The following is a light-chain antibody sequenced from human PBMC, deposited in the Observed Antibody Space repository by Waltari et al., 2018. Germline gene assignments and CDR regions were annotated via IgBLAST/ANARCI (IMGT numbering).Light chain of an antibody. CDR2: HAS. CDR1: QSVGRF. CDR3: QKYVNVPAT. J-gene: IGKJ1*01. V-gene: IGKV3-20*01. Sequence: EIVLTQSPSTLSLSPGERATLSCRARQSVGRFLAWYQQQPGHAPRLLIYHASIRATGIPDRFSGSGSGADVRLTISGRQPEDFALYDCQKYVNVPATFGQGTKVEIK.